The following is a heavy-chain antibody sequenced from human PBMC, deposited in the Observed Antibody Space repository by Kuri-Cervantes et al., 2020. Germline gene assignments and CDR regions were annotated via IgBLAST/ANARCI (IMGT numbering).Heavy chain of an antibody. CDR3: ASLYGSGSYWLSGYYGMDV. J-gene: IGHJ6*02. V-gene: IGHV4-4*07. Sequence: SETLSLTCTVSGGSISSYYWSWIRQPAGKGLEWIGRIYTSGSTNYNPSLKSRVTISVDTSKNQFSLKLSSVTAADTAVYYCASLYGSGSYWLSGYYGMDVWGQGTTVTVSS. CDR2: IYTSGST. CDR1: GGSISSYY. D-gene: IGHD3-10*01.